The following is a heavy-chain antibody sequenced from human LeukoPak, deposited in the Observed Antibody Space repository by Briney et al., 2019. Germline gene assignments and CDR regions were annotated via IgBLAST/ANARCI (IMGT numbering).Heavy chain of an antibody. J-gene: IGHJ4*02. CDR3: ARERKYYYDSSGYLDY. Sequence: SETLSLTCTVSGGAISSGGYYWSWIRQPPGKGLEWIGEINHSGSTNYNPSLKSRVTISVDTSKNQFSLKLSSVTAADTAVYYCARERKYYYDSSGYLDYWGQGTLVTVSS. D-gene: IGHD3-22*01. CDR2: INHSGST. CDR1: GGAISSGGYY. V-gene: IGHV4-39*07.